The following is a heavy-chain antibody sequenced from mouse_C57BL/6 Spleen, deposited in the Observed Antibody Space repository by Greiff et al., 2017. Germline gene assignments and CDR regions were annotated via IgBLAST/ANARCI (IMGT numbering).Heavy chain of an antibody. CDR3: TRVTTVVATEYFDV. V-gene: IGHV5-9-1*02. J-gene: IGHJ1*03. D-gene: IGHD1-1*01. CDR1: GFTFSSYA. CDR2: ISSGGDYI. Sequence: EVKLMESGEGLVKPGGSLKLSCAASGFTFSSYAMSWVRQTPEKRLEWVAYISSGGDYIYYADTVKGRFTIARDNARNTLYLQMSSLKSEDTAMYYCTRVTTVVATEYFDVWGTGTTVTVSS.